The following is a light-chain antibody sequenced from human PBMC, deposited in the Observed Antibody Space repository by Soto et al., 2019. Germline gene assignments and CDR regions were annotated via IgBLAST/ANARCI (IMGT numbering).Light chain of an antibody. CDR2: NAS. CDR1: QSVSTF. CDR3: QQRGDWPPIT. Sequence: EIVLTQSPATLSLSPGERDILSCRASQSVSTFLAWFQQKPGQPPRLLIYNASNRTTGIPARFSGSGSGTDFTLTISSREPEDFAVYYCQQRGDWPPITFGQGTRLEIK. V-gene: IGKV3-11*01. J-gene: IGKJ5*01.